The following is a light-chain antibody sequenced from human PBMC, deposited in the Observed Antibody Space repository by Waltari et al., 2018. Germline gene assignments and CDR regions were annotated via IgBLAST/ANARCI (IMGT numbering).Light chain of an antibody. V-gene: IGLV2-11*01. CDR2: DVK. J-gene: IGLJ2*01. CDR3: CSYAGTNHVV. Sequence: QSALIQPRSVSGSPGQSVTISCTGPSADVGGYNFVSWYVQHPDKAPKVIIYDVKGRPSGVPDRFAGSKSGNTASLTISGLQPEDEADYFCCSYAGTNHVVFGGGTKLTVL. CDR1: SADVGGYNF.